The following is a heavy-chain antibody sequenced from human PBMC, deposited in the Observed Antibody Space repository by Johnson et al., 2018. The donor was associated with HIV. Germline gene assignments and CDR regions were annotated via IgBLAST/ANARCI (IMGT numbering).Heavy chain of an antibody. CDR3: ARDGPLQFLEWLSAGAFDI. CDR1: GFSFSNHA. Sequence: QVQLMESGGGVVQPGRSLRLSCAASGFSFSNHAMDWVRQAPGKGLELVAVISSDGSNKYYSDSVKGRFTISRDNSKNTLYLQMNSLRAEDTAVYYCARDGPLQFLEWLSAGAFDIWGQGTMVTVSS. V-gene: IGHV3-30-3*01. J-gene: IGHJ3*02. D-gene: IGHD3-3*01. CDR2: ISSDGSNK.